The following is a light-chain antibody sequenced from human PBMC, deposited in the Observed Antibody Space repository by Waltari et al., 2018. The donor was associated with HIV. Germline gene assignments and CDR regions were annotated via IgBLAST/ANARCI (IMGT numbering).Light chain of an antibody. V-gene: IGLV2-14*03. Sequence: QSALTQPASVSGSPGQLITISCTGTSSDIGAYNYVSWYQHHQGKAPKLTIYDVPNRPSGVSNRFSGSSSGNTASLTISGLQAEDESDYYCTSYTSSSTLVFGGGTKLTVL. J-gene: IGLJ2*01. CDR3: TSYTSSSTLV. CDR1: SSDIGAYNY. CDR2: DVP.